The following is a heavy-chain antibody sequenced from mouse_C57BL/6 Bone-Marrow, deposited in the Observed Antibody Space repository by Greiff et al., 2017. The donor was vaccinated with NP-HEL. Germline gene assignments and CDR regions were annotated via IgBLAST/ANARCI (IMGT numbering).Heavy chain of an antibody. D-gene: IGHD2-9*01. CDR1: GYTFTSYG. Sequence: VQLQESGAELARPGASVKLSCKASGYTFTSYGISWVKQRTGQGLEWIGEIYPRSGNTYYNEKFKGKATLTADKSSSTAYMELRSLTSEDSAVYFCAALLWLRLGWYFDVWGTGTTVTVSS. CDR2: IYPRSGNT. CDR3: AALLWLRLGWYFDV. J-gene: IGHJ1*03. V-gene: IGHV1-81*01.